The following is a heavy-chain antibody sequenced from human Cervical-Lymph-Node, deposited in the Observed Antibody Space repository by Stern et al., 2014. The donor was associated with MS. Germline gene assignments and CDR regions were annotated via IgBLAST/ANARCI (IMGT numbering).Heavy chain of an antibody. J-gene: IGHJ4*02. V-gene: IGHV5-51*03. Sequence: EVQLVQSGAELKKPGESLRISCKGSAYSLINTWIGWVRQMPGKGLEWMGIIYPGDSETRSSPSFHGQVTISADKSINTAYLQWSSLKASDTAMYYCARGRGIALRPDYWGQGTLVTVSS. D-gene: IGHD6-13*01. CDR3: ARGRGIALRPDY. CDR1: AYSLINTW. CDR2: IYPGDSET.